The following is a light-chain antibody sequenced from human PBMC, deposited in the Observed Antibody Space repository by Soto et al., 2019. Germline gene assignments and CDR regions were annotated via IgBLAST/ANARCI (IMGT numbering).Light chain of an antibody. V-gene: IGKV3-20*01. J-gene: IGKJ1*01. CDR3: QQYGNSPWT. CDR2: GAS. CDR1: QYVTSFY. Sequence: EIVLTQSPGTLSLSPGERATLSCRASQYVTSFYLAWYQQKPGQAPRLLIYGASSRATGIPDRFSGSGSGTAFTLTISRLEPADLAVYYCQQYGNSPWTFGQGTKVEIK.